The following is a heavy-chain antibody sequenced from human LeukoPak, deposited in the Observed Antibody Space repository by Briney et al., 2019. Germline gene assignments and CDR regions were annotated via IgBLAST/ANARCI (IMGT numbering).Heavy chain of an antibody. D-gene: IGHD5-24*01. J-gene: IGHJ4*02. V-gene: IGHV3-9*01. CDR3: AKDVDLDGYFDY. CDR2: ISWNSGNI. CDR1: GFTFSSYG. Sequence: GGSLRLSCAASGFTFSSYGMHWVRQAPGKGLEWVSRISWNSGNIGYADSVKGRFTISRDNAKNSLYLQMNSLRGEDTALYYCAKDVDLDGYFDYWGQGTLATVSS.